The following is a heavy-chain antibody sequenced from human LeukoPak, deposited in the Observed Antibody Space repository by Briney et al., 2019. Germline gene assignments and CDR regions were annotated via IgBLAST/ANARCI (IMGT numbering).Heavy chain of an antibody. CDR1: GGSFSGYY. D-gene: IGHD3-22*01. V-gene: IGHV4-34*01. Sequence: PSETLSLTCAVHGGSFSGYYWSWIRQPPGKGLEWIGEINHSGSTNYNPPLKSRVTISVDTSKNQFSLKLSSVTAADTAVYYCARGRDYYDSSGYSYNWFDPWGQGTLVTVSS. CDR3: ARGRDYYDSSGYSYNWFDP. J-gene: IGHJ5*02. CDR2: INHSGST.